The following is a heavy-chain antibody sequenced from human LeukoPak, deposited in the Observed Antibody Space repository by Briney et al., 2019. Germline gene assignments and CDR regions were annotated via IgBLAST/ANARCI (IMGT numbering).Heavy chain of an antibody. Sequence: SEPLSLTRFVSGGPLSSDVSHWSWLRQPAGKGLEWFGRIYTSGSTNYNPPLRSRVTMSIDTSKNQFSLKLSSVAAADTAVYYCVLGTVTQPNDKGWFDAWGQGTLVIVSS. CDR1: GGPLSSDVSH. CDR3: VLGTVTQPNDKGWFDA. D-gene: IGHD4-17*01. J-gene: IGHJ5*02. V-gene: IGHV4-61*02. CDR2: IYTSGST.